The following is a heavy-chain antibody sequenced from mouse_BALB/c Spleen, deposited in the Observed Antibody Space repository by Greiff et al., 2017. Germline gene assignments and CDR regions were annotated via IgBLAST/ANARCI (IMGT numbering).Heavy chain of an antibody. J-gene: IGHJ2*01. V-gene: IGHV4-1*02. CDR1: GFDFSRYW. CDR3: ASPNYYGSSEDYFDY. Sequence: EVKLVESGGGLVQPGGSLKLSCAASGFDFSRYWMSWVRQAPGKGLEWIGEINPDSSTINYTPSLKDKFIISRDNAKNTLYLQMSKVRSEDTALYYCASPNYYGSSEDYFDYWGQGTTLTVSS. D-gene: IGHD1-1*01. CDR2: INPDSSTI.